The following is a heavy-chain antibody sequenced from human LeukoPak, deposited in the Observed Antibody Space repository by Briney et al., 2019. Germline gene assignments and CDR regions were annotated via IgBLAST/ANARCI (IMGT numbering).Heavy chain of an antibody. CDR3: ARGRINTRWARRVKWFDP. Sequence: SETLSLTCTVSGGYISSSNYYWVWIRQPPGKGLEWVASIFYSGSTYFNPSLKSRVTILVDTSKNQFSLKLSSVTAADTAMYYCARGRINTRWARRVKWFDPWGQGARVTVST. D-gene: IGHD3-10*01. J-gene: IGHJ5*02. CDR1: GGYISSSNYY. V-gene: IGHV4-39*07. CDR2: IFYSGST.